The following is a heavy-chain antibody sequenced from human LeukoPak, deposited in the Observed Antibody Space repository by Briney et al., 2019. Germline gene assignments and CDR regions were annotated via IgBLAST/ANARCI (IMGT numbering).Heavy chain of an antibody. J-gene: IGHJ4*02. Sequence: GGSLRLSCAASGFPFSSYAMHWVRQAPGKGLEYVSAISSNGGSTYYANSVKGRFTISRDNSKNTLYLQMGSLRAEDMAVYYCARGLPEYYDFWSGLDYWGQGTLVTVSS. CDR1: GFPFSSYA. CDR2: ISSNGGST. D-gene: IGHD3-3*01. V-gene: IGHV3-64*01. CDR3: ARGLPEYYDFWSGLDY.